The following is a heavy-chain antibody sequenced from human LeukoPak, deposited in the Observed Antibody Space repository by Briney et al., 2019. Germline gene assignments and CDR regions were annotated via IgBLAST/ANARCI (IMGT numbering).Heavy chain of an antibody. CDR1: GGSISSSSYY. Sequence: PSETLSLTCTVSGGSISSSSYYWGWIRQPPGKGLEWIGSFYFSGSTYYNPSLQNRVTISVDTAKNQLSLKLSSVTAADTAVYFCARDVPSSGWNSFDYWGQGTLVTVSS. V-gene: IGHV4-39*07. D-gene: IGHD6-19*01. CDR3: ARDVPSSGWNSFDY. CDR2: FYFSGST. J-gene: IGHJ4*02.